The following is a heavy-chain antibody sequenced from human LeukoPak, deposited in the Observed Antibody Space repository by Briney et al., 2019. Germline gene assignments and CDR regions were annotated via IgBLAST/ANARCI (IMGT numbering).Heavy chain of an antibody. CDR3: ARDSPAQWKRYTSGGKRWFDP. D-gene: IGHD6-19*01. CDR2: INPNSGGT. Sequence: ASVKVSCKASGYTFTGYHMHWVRQTPGQGLEWMGWINPNSGGTNYAQKFQGRVTMTRDTSISTAYMEPSRLRSDDTAVYYCARDSPAQWKRYTSGGKRWFDPWGQGTLVTVSS. J-gene: IGHJ5*02. V-gene: IGHV1-2*02. CDR1: GYTFTGYH.